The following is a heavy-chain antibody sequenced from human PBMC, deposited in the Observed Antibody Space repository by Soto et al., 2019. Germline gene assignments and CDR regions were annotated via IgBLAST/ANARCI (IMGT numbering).Heavy chain of an antibody. J-gene: IGHJ4*02. CDR2: IWYDGSNK. CDR1: GFTFSSYG. CDR3: ARSGLMVRGPKRWVYDY. Sequence: QVQLVESGGGVVQPGRSLRLSCAASGFTFSSYGMHWVRQAPGKGLEWVAVIWYDGSNKYYADSVKGRFTISRDNSKNTLYLQMNSLRAEDTAVYYCARSGLMVRGPKRWVYDYWGQGTLVTVSS. D-gene: IGHD3-10*01. V-gene: IGHV3-33*01.